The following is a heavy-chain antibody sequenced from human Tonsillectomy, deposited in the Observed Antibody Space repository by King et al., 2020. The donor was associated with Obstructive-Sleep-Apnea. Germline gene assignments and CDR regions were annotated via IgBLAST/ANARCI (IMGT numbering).Heavy chain of an antibody. V-gene: IGHV1-18*01. D-gene: IGHD6-13*01. CDR1: GYTFTSYG. CDR3: ARAIAGHYGMDV. CDR2: ISAYNGNV. J-gene: IGHJ6*02. Sequence: QLVQSGTEVKKPGASVKVSCKASGYTFTSYGISWVRQAPGKGLEWMGWISAYNGNVNYAQKLQGRVTMTTDTSTITAYMELRTLRSDDTAVYYCARAIAGHYGMDVWGQGTTVTVSS.